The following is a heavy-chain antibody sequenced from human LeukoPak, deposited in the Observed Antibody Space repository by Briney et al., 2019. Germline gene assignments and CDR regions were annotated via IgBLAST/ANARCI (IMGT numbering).Heavy chain of an antibody. CDR1: GFTFSTYW. CDR3: ANSPMILDGHY. D-gene: IGHD3-22*01. CDR2: IKPDGTKK. V-gene: IGHV3-7*01. Sequence: GGSLRLSCATSGFTFSTYWMTWVRQAPGKGLEWVANIKPDGTKKSYADFVGGRFTISRDNAKNSLYLQMRSLRAEDTAVYYCANSPMILDGHYWGHGTLVTVSS. J-gene: IGHJ4*01.